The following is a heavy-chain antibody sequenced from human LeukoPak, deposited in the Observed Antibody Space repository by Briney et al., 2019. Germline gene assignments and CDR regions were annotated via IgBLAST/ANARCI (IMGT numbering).Heavy chain of an antibody. J-gene: IGHJ4*02. CDR2: ISGSGGST. V-gene: IGHV3-23*01. CDR3: AKSSYQPLRH. Sequence: PGGSLRLSCAASGFTVSSNYMSWVRQAPGKGLEWVSAISGSGGSTYYADPAKGRFTISRDNSKNTLYLQMNSLRAEDTAVYYCAKSSYQPLRHWGQGTLVTVSS. CDR1: GFTVSSNY. D-gene: IGHD2-2*01.